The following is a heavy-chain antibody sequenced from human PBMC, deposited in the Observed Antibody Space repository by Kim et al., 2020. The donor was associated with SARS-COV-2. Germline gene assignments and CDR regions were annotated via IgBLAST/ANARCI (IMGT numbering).Heavy chain of an antibody. Sequence: ISYDGNNEYYVESVKGRFTVSRDNSKNMVYLQMNSLRVGDTAVYYCANFQNWGQGTLVTVSS. V-gene: IGHV3-30*18. CDR3: ANFQN. CDR2: ISYDGNNE. J-gene: IGHJ4*02.